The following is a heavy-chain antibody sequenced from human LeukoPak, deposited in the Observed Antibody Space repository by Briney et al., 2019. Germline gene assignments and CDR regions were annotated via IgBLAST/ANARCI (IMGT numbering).Heavy chain of an antibody. CDR3: ARGRIAAHNWFDP. Sequence: TSETLSLTCAVYGGSFSGYYWSWIRQPPGKGLEWIGEINHSGSTNYNPSLKSRVTISVDTPKSQFSLKLSSVTAADTAVYYCARGRIAAHNWFDPWGQGTLVTVSS. CDR2: INHSGST. V-gene: IGHV4-34*01. D-gene: IGHD6-6*01. J-gene: IGHJ5*02. CDR1: GGSFSGYY.